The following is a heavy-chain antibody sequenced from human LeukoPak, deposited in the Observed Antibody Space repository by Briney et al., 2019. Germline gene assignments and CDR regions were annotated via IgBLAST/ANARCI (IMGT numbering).Heavy chain of an antibody. J-gene: IGHJ4*02. CDR3: ARRGDYGDFFDY. V-gene: IGHV3-33*01. Sequence: GGSLRLSCAASGFTFSSYGMHWVRQAPGKGLEWVAVIWYDGSNKYYADSVKGRFTISRGNSKNTLYLQMNSLRAEDTAVYYCARRGDYGDFFDYWGQGTLVTVSS. D-gene: IGHD4-17*01. CDR2: IWYDGSNK. CDR1: GFTFSSYG.